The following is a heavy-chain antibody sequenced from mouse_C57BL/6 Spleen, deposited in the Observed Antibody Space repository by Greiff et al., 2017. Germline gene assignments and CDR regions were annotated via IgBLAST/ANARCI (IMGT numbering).Heavy chain of an antibody. D-gene: IGHD1-1*01. Sequence: EVQLQQYGAELVRPGASVKLSCTASGFNIKDDYMHWVKQRPEQGLEWIGWIDPENGDTEYASKFQGKATITADTSSNTAYLQLSSLTSEDTAVYYCTTRGSSYYFDYWGQGTTLTVSS. V-gene: IGHV14-4*01. CDR1: GFNIKDDY. J-gene: IGHJ2*01. CDR2: IDPENGDT. CDR3: TTRGSSYYFDY.